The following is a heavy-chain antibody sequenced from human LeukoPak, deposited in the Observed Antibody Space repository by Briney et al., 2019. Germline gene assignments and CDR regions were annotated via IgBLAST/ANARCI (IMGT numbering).Heavy chain of an antibody. CDR1: GGTLSSYA. J-gene: IGHJ4*02. D-gene: IGHD1-26*01. Sequence: SVHVSRKPSGGTLSSYAISWVRQAPGQGLECVGGIIPIFGTANYAQTFQGRATLTADGSTSTAYMELSSLRSDDAAVYDCARGVGAAFDYWGQGTLVTVSS. V-gene: IGHV1-69*13. CDR2: IIPIFGTA. CDR3: ARGVGAAFDY.